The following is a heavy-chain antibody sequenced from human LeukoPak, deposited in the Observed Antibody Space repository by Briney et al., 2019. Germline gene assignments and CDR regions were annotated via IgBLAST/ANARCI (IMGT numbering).Heavy chain of an antibody. CDR2: INHSGST. J-gene: IGHJ3*02. V-gene: IGHV4-39*07. Sequence: SETLSLTCTISGGSISSSGYYWSWIRQPPGKGLEWIGEINHSGSTNDNPSLKSRVTISVDTSKNQFSLKLSSVTAADTAVYYWAIAPRGWFAAHYAFDIWGQGTMVTVSS. CDR1: GGSISSSGYY. CDR3: AIAPRGWFAAHYAFDI. D-gene: IGHD6-19*01.